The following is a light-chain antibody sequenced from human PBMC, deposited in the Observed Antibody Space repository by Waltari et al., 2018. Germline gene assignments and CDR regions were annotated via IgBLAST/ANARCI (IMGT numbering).Light chain of an antibody. CDR1: SGHSSYA. CDR2: VNSDGSH. V-gene: IGLV4-69*01. Sequence: QLMLTQSPSASASLGASVKLTCTLSSGHSSYAIAWLQQQPEKGPRYLMKVNSDGSHIKGDGIPDRFSGSSSGAERYLTISSLQSEDEADYYCQTGGFGIWVFGGGTKLTV. CDR3: QTGGFGIWV. J-gene: IGLJ3*02.